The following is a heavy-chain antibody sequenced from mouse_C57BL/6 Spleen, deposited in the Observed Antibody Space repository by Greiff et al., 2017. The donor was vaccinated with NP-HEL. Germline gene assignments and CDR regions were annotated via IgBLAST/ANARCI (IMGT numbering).Heavy chain of an antibody. CDR3: AREDDYDDGDWYVDV. V-gene: IGHV3-6*01. Sequence: DVKLQESGPGLVKPSQSLSLTCSVTGYSITSGYYWNWIRQFPGNKLEWMGYISYDGSNNYNPSLKNRISITRDTSKNQFFLKLNSVTTEDTATYYCAREDDYDDGDWYVDVWGTGTTVTVSS. J-gene: IGHJ1*03. D-gene: IGHD2-4*01. CDR1: GYSITSGYY. CDR2: ISYDGSN.